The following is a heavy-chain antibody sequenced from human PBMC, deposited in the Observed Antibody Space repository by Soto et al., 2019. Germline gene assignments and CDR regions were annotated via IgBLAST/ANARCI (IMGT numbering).Heavy chain of an antibody. J-gene: IGHJ4*02. Sequence: EVQLLESGGGLVQPGVSLRLSCVGSGFTFSSYDMTWVRQAPGKGLEWVSSFSFYGRRDNTYYADSVKGRFTISRDNSRNTVYLQMDNLRVEDTAVYYCAKSLYNDNGGPKDHWGQGTLVTVSS. CDR1: GFTFSSYD. CDR2: FSFYGRRDNT. CDR3: AKSLYNDNGGPKDH. D-gene: IGHD1-1*01. V-gene: IGHV3-23*01.